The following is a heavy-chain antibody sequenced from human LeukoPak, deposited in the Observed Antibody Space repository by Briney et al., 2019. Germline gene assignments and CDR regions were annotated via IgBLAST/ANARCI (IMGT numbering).Heavy chain of an antibody. D-gene: IGHD3-3*01. J-gene: IGHJ4*02. CDR2: IIPILGIA. CDR1: GGTFSSYA. Sequence: GASVKVSCKASGGTFSSYAISWVRQAPGQGLEWMGRIIPILGIANYAQKFQGRVTITADKSTSTAYMELSSLRSEDTAVYYCARAIFGVVIEYFDYWGQGTLVTVSS. V-gene: IGHV1-69*04. CDR3: ARAIFGVVIEYFDY.